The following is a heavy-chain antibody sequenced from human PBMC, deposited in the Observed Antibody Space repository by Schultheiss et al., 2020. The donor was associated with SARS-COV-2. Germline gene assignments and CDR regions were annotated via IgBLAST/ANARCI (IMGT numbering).Heavy chain of an antibody. CDR1: GFTFSSYW. CDR2: IKQDGSEK. CDR3: ASGGHRRTYYDFWSGYFHFQH. J-gene: IGHJ1*01. V-gene: IGHV3-7*01. D-gene: IGHD3-3*01. Sequence: GGSLRLSCAASGFTFSSYWMSWVRQAPGKGLEWVANIKQDGSEKYYVDSVKGRFTISRDNAKNSLYLQMNSLRAEDKAVYYCASGGHRRTYYDFWSGYFHFQHWGQGTLVTVSS.